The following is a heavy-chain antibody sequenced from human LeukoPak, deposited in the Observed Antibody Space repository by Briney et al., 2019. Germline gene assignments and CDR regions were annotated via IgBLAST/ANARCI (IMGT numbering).Heavy chain of an antibody. V-gene: IGHV3-23*01. D-gene: IGHD2-2*01. CDR1: GFTFSNYA. CDR3: AKDRDIVVVPAALEF. CDR2: ISGDGVTT. J-gene: IGHJ4*02. Sequence: TGGSVRLSCVVSGFTFSNYAMSWVRQAPWKGLEWVSAISGDGVTTYYADSVKGRSTISRDNSKNTLYLQMNSLRAQDTAVYYCAKDRDIVVVPAALEFWGQGTLVTVSS.